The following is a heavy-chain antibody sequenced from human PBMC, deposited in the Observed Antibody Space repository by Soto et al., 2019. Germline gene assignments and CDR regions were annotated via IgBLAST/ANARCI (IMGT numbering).Heavy chain of an antibody. Sequence: QVQLVQSGDEVKKPGASVKVSCKASGYIFVNYGIAWVRQAPGQGLEWMGWISPYTGNTHSATKVKGRHTTTTDTTTSTANMALGRLTSDDTAVYYCVMVDNYVTPTPQDVWGQGTTVTVSS. CDR2: ISPYTGNT. CDR3: VMVDNYVTPTPQDV. V-gene: IGHV1-18*01. J-gene: IGHJ6*02. D-gene: IGHD3-16*01. CDR1: GYIFVNYG.